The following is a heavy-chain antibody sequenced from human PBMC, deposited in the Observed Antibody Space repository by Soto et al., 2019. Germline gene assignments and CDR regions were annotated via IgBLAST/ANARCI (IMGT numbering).Heavy chain of an antibody. CDR1: GGSISSSSYY. D-gene: IGHD1-26*01. Sequence: SETLSLTCTVSGGSISSSSYYWGWIRQPPGKGLEWIGSIYYSGSTYYNPSLKSRVTISVDTSKNQFSLKLSSVTAADTAVYYCAVYSGSYYAFDIWGQGTMVTVSS. J-gene: IGHJ3*02. CDR3: AVYSGSYYAFDI. CDR2: IYYSGST. V-gene: IGHV4-39*01.